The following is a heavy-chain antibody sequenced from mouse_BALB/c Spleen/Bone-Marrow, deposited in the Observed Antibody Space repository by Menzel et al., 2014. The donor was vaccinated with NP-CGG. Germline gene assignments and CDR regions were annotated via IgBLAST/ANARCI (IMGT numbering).Heavy chain of an antibody. CDR3: ARDSFLITRALDY. CDR2: IWDDGST. CDR1: GFSLTGYG. D-gene: IGHD2-4*01. J-gene: IGHJ4*01. Sequence: VKVEESGPGLVAPSQSLSITCTVSGFSLTGYGVSWVRQPPGKGLEWLGMIWDDGSTDYNSALKSRLSISKDNSKSQVFLKMNSLQTDDTARYYCARDSFLITRALDYWGQGTSVTVSS. V-gene: IGHV2-6-7*01.